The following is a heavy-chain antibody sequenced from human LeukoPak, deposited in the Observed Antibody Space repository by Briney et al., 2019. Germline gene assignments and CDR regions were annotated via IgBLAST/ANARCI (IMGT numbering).Heavy chain of an antibody. CDR3: ARALWSGSYEN. CDR1: GGTFSSYA. Sequence: GGSVKVSCKASGGTFSSYAISWVRQAPGQGLEWMGRIIPILGIANYAQKFQGRVTITTDESTSTAYMELSSLRSEDTAVYYCARALWSGSYENWGQGTLVTVSS. CDR2: IIPILGIA. V-gene: IGHV1-69*04. J-gene: IGHJ4*02. D-gene: IGHD1-26*01.